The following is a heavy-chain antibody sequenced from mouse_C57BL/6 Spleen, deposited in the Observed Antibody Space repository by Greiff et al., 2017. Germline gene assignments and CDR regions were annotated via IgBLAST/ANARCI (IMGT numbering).Heavy chain of an antibody. D-gene: IGHD1-1*01. V-gene: IGHV1-42*01. CDR3: ARSVYYYGSGYFDV. CDR1: GYSFTGYY. J-gene: IGHJ1*03. CDR2: INPSTGGT. Sequence: EVQGVESGPELVKPGASVKISCKASGYSFTGYYMNWVKQSPEKSLEWIGEINPSTGGTTYNQKFKAKATLTVDKSSSTAYMQLKSLTSEDSAVYYCARSVYYYGSGYFDVWGTGTTVTVSS.